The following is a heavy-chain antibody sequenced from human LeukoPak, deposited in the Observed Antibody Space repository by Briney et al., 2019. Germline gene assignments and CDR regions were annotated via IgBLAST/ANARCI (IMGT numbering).Heavy chain of an antibody. CDR2: IYHSGST. V-gene: IGHV4-38-2*02. CDR1: GYSISSGYY. J-gene: IGHJ5*02. Sequence: SETLSLTCTVSGYSISSGYYWGWIRQPPGKGLEWIGSIYHSGSTYYNPSLKSRVTISVDTSKNQFSLKLSSVTAADTAVYYCARYSNLSPNWFDPWGQGTLVTVSS. CDR3: ARYSNLSPNWFDP. D-gene: IGHD4-11*01.